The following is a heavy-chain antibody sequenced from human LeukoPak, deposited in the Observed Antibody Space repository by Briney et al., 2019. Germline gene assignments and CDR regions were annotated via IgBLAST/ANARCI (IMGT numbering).Heavy chain of an antibody. J-gene: IGHJ4*02. Sequence: GGSLRLSCAASGFTFNIYEFNWVRQAPGKGLEWLSYIDGSGNSIYYADSVKGRFTISRDNAKSSLYLQMNSLRAEDTAVYYCARECLTCGGDPYDYWGQGALVTASS. CDR2: IDGSGNSI. CDR3: ARECLTCGGDPYDY. D-gene: IGHD2-21*02. CDR1: GFTFNIYE. V-gene: IGHV3-48*03.